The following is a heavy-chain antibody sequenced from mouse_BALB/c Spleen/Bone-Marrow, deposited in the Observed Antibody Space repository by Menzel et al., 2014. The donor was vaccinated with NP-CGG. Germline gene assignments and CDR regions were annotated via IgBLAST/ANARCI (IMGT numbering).Heavy chain of an antibody. D-gene: IGHD1-1*01. Sequence: DVKLVESGGGLVQPGGSRKLSCAASGFTFSSFGMHWVRQAPEKGLEWVAYISSGSSTIYYADTVMGRFTISRDNPKNTLFLQMTSLRSEDTAMYYCARSGSSSGYFDYRGQGTTLTVSS. CDR3: ARSGSSSGYFDY. V-gene: IGHV5-17*02. CDR1: GFTFSSFG. CDR2: ISSGSSTI. J-gene: IGHJ2*01.